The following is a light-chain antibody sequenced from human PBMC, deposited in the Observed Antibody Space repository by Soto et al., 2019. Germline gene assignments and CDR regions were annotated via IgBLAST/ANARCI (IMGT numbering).Light chain of an antibody. V-gene: IGKV1-39*01. Sequence: DIQMTQSPSSLSASVEDRVSITCRASQTINNYLNWFQQRPGEAPNLLIYTAFSLQSGVPSRFSASGSGTEFTLTINKLQPEDFATYYGQQGYDIPLTFGQGTRLDI. CDR2: TAF. J-gene: IGKJ5*01. CDR3: QQGYDIPLT. CDR1: QTINNY.